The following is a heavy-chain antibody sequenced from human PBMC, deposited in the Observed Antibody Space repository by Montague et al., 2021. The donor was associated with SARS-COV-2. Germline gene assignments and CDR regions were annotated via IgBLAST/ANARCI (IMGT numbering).Heavy chain of an antibody. CDR3: ARGLFYPSQRKGHFEH. CDR1: GWRISSGGHY. J-gene: IGHJ4*02. Sequence: TLSLTCTVSGWRISSGGHYWNWIRQVPGRGLEWIGSIYYSGSTYYNPSLKGRFSISVDTSRNQFSLKVKSLTAADTAKYFCARGLFYPSQRKGHFEHWGLGTLAIVSS. D-gene: IGHD2/OR15-2a*01. CDR2: IYYSGST. V-gene: IGHV4-31*03.